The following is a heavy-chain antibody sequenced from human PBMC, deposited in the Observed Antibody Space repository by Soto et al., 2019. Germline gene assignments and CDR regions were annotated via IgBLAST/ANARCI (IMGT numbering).Heavy chain of an antibody. J-gene: IGHJ6*02. CDR3: ARDAPPPELRFLEWHNYDYNGMDV. Sequence: QVQVVQSGDEVKETGASVRVSCKTSGYSFTAYGISWVRQAPGQGLEWMGWISCYNGKTKYAQKVQGRVIMTTDTSTRTAYMEVRSLISDDTAIYYCARDAPPPELRFLEWHNYDYNGMDVWGQGTTVTVSS. CDR2: ISCYNGKT. D-gene: IGHD3-3*01. V-gene: IGHV1-18*01. CDR1: GYSFTAYG.